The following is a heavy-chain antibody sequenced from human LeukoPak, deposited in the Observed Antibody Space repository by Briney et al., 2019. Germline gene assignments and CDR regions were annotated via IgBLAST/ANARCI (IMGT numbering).Heavy chain of an antibody. V-gene: IGHV3-23*01. J-gene: IGHJ4*02. Sequence: GGSLRLSRVASGCTLRNYALNGVRPAPGKGLEWVSAISGSGGSTYYADSVRGRFTISRDNSKNTLYLHMNSLRAEDTALYYCARNYYEPTYDYYFDCWGQGTLVTVSS. CDR1: GCTLRNYA. D-gene: IGHD1-26*01. CDR3: ARNYYEPTYDYYFDC. CDR2: ISGSGGST.